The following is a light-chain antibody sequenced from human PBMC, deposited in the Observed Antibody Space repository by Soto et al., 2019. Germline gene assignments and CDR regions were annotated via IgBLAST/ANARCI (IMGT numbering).Light chain of an antibody. Sequence: QVSNLPPTLSTSEGARVTINCRASQSISRCLNWYQQKPGKAPTLLIHGASTLQRGVPPRFSGTGYGTEFTLAINSLQPDDFATYYCQQYNRSSITFGQGTRLEI. CDR1: QSISRC. V-gene: IGKV1-5*01. CDR3: QQYNRSSIT. J-gene: IGKJ5*01. CDR2: GAS.